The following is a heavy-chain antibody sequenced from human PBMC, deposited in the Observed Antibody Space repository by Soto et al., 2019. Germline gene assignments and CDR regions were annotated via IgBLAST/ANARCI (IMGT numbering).Heavy chain of an antibody. J-gene: IGHJ4*02. Sequence: SETLSLTCTVSGGSISSGDYYWSWIRQPPGKGLEWIGYIYYSGSTYYNPSLKSRVTISVDTSKNQFSLKLSSVTAADTAVYYCARERGYYDSSGYYEDYSFDSWGQGTLVTVSS. CDR1: GGSISSGDYY. D-gene: IGHD3-22*01. CDR3: ARERGYYDSSGYYEDYSFDS. V-gene: IGHV4-30-4*01. CDR2: IYYSGST.